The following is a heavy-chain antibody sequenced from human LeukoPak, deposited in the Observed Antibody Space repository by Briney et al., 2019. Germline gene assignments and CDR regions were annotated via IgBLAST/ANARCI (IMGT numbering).Heavy chain of an antibody. CDR1: GGSFSGYH. CDR3: ARVPRSYYYYYYMDV. J-gene: IGHJ6*03. Sequence: SETLSLTCAVYGGSFSGYHWSWIRQPPGKGLEWLGYIYYSGSSNYNPSLKSRVTISVDTSKNQFSLKLSSVTAADTAVYYCARVPRSYYYYYYMDVWGKGTTVTVSS. CDR2: IYYSGSS. V-gene: IGHV4-59*01.